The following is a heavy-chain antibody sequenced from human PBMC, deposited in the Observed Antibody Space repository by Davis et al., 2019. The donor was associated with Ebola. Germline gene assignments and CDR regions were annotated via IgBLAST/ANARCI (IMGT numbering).Heavy chain of an antibody. J-gene: IGHJ6*02. CDR1: EFSFSNYD. CDR3: AKLKGVWGSNFAMDV. D-gene: IGHD3-16*01. CDR2: VSYDGSSK. Sequence: GESLKISCAGSEFSFSNYDMHWVRQGPGKGLEWVGVVSYDGSSKDALRGRFTISTDNAKKTVYLQMNSVRPEDTAVYYCAKLKGVWGSNFAMDVWGQRTTVTVSS. V-gene: IGHV3-30*18.